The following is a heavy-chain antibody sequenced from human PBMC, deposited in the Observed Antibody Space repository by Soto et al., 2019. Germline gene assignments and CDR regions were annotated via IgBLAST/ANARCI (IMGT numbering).Heavy chain of an antibody. CDR1: GYSFTDYH. Sequence: SVKVSLKASGYSFTDYHIHWVRQAPGQGLEWLGRINPKSGGTSAAQKFQGWVTMTRNRSISTVYMELTRLRSDDTAVYFCARGHSTDCSNGVCSFFYNHEMDVWGQGTTVTVSS. D-gene: IGHD2-8*01. CDR3: ARGHSTDCSNGVCSFFYNHEMDV. V-gene: IGHV1-2*04. CDR2: INPKSGGT. J-gene: IGHJ6*02.